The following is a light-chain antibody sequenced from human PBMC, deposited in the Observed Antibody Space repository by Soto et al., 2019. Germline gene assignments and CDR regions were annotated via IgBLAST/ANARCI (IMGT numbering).Light chain of an antibody. CDR2: KAS. Sequence: DIQMTQYPSTLSASVGDRVIITCRASQSISSWLAWYQQKPGKAPKLLISKASNVESGVPSRFSGSGSGTEFTLTVSSLQPDDFATQHCQQYYSYWTFGQGTKVEIK. V-gene: IGKV1-5*03. CDR1: QSISSW. J-gene: IGKJ1*01. CDR3: QQYYSYWT.